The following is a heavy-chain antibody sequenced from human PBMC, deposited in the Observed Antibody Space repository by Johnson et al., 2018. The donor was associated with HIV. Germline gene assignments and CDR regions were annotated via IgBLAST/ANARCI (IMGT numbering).Heavy chain of an antibody. CDR3: ARVGRVYDSSGYAIDAFDI. CDR2: TRNKANSYTT. J-gene: IGHJ3*02. CDR1: GFTFSDHY. V-gene: IGHV3-72*01. Sequence: VQLVESGGGLVQPGGSLRLSCAASGFTFSDHYMDWVRQAPGKGLEWVGRTRNKANSYTTEYAASVKGRFTISRDDSKNSLYLQMNSLKTKDTAVYYCARVGRVYDSSGYAIDAFDIWGQGTMVTVSS. D-gene: IGHD3-22*01.